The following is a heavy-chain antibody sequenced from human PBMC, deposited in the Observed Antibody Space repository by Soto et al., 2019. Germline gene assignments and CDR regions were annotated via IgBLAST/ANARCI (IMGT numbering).Heavy chain of an antibody. CDR1: GFTFSSYA. CDR2: ISGSGTNR. V-gene: IGHV3-23*01. Sequence: EVQRLESGGGLVQPGGSLRLSCAASGFTFSSYAMTWVRQAPGKGLEWVSAISGSGTNRYYADSVKGRFTISRDNSKNTLYLQMNSLRAEDTAVYYCAKDRVDYGDYRGLDYWGQGTLVTVSS. D-gene: IGHD4-17*01. J-gene: IGHJ4*02. CDR3: AKDRVDYGDYRGLDY.